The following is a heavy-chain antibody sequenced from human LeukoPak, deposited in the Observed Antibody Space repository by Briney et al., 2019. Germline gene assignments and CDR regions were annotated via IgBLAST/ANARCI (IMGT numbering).Heavy chain of an antibody. CDR1: GYTFTSYW. CDR3: ARQEYCSGDSCYTWFDP. Sequence: GASVNVSCKASGYTFTSYWIGWVRQMPGKGLEWMGIIYPGDSDTRYSPSFQGQVTISADKSISTAYLQWSSLKASDTAMYYCARQEYCSGDSCYTWFDPWGQGTLVTVSS. J-gene: IGHJ5*02. D-gene: IGHD2-15*01. CDR2: IYPGDSDT. V-gene: IGHV5-51*01.